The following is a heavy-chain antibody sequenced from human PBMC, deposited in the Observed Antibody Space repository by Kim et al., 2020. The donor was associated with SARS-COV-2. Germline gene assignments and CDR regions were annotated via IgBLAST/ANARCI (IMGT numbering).Heavy chain of an antibody. J-gene: IGHJ4*02. CDR3: AKDLSIVVVPAATLDY. CDR2: ISYDGSNK. V-gene: IGHV3-30*18. CDR1: GFTFSSYG. D-gene: IGHD2-2*01. Sequence: GGSLRLSCAASGFTFSSYGMHWVRQAPGKGLEWVAVISYDGSNKYYVDSVKGRFTISRDNSKNTLYLQMNSLRAEDTAVYYCAKDLSIVVVPAATLDYWGQGTLVTVSS.